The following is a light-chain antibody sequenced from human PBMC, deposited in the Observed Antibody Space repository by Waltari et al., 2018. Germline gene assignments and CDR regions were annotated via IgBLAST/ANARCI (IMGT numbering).Light chain of an antibody. CDR2: SNI. CDR3: QSYDSRLIGWV. Sequence: VLTQPPSVSVAPGQTASITCGGNNIGSKSVHWYQQLPGTAPKLLMFSNINRPSGVPDRFSGSKSGTSASLAITGLQAEDEADYYCQSYDSRLIGWVFGGGTKVTVL. V-gene: IGLV1-40*01. CDR1: NNIGSKS. J-gene: IGLJ3*02.